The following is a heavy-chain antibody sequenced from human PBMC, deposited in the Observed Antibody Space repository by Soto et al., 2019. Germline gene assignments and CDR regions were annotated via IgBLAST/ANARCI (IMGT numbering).Heavy chain of an antibody. J-gene: IGHJ4*02. CDR3: ARHYYGSGSYSYLDY. CDR2: IYPGDSDT. Sequence: PGESLKISCKGSGYSFTSYWIGWVRQMPGKGLEWMGIIYPGDSDTRYSPSFQGQVTISADKPISTAYLQWSSLKASDTAMYYCARHYYGSGSYSYLDYWGQGTLVTVSS. D-gene: IGHD3-10*01. V-gene: IGHV5-51*01. CDR1: GYSFTSYW.